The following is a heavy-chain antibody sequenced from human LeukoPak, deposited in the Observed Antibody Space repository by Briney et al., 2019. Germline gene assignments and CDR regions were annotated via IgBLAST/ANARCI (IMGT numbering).Heavy chain of an antibody. J-gene: IGHJ4*02. CDR3: AKPVCCTATSRRVPGVYCFDY. CDR2: ISGDNTDT. CDR1: GFTFSSYA. D-gene: IGHD2-8*02. V-gene: IGHV3-23*01. Sequence: GSLRLPCAASGFTFSSYAMNWVRQAPGKGLEWVSAISGDNTDTFYADSVKGRFTISRDNSRNTLYLQMNNLRAEDTAVYYCAKPVCCTATSRRVPGVYCFDYWGQGTLVTVSS.